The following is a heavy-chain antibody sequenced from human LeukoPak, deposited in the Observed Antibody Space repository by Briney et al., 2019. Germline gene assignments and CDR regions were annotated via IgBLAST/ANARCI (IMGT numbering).Heavy chain of an antibody. V-gene: IGHV1-18*01. CDR1: VYTFTSYG. CDR3: ARVKKTGQLVIEVPSPINWFDP. J-gene: IGHJ5*02. D-gene: IGHD6-6*01. CDR2: IGAYNGNT. Sequence: ASVKVSCKASVYTFTSYGISRVRQAPGQGLEGRRWIGAYNGNTNYAQKLQGRVTMTPDTSTSTAYMELRSLRSDDTAVYYCARVKKTGQLVIEVPSPINWFDPWGQGTLVTVSS.